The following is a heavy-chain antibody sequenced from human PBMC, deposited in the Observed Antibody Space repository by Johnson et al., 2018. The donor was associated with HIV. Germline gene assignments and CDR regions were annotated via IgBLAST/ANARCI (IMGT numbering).Heavy chain of an antibody. V-gene: IGHV3-48*01. Sequence: VQLVESGGGVVQPGRSLRLSCATSGFTFSDYGMHWVRQAPGKGLEWVSYFSSSGSTIYYADSVKGRFTISRDNSKNTLYLQMNSLRAEDTAVYYCAKDLGDYGGNYAFDIWGQGTMVTVSS. D-gene: IGHD4-23*01. J-gene: IGHJ3*02. CDR1: GFTFSDYG. CDR3: AKDLGDYGGNYAFDI. CDR2: FSSSGSTI.